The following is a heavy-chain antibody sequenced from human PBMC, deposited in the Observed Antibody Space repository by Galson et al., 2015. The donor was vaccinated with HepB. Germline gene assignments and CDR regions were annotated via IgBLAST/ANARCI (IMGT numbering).Heavy chain of an antibody. CDR2: IYPSDSDT. J-gene: IGHJ6*02. D-gene: IGHD2-21*01. CDR1: GYTLTNYW. CDR3: AKLAGIEARSRYYGVDV. Sequence: QSGAEVKKPGESLKISCKGSGYTLTNYWIGWVRQMPGKGLEWMGIIYPSDSDTRYSPSFQGQVSISADKSTTTAYLQWSSLKASDTAMYYCAKLAGIEARSRYYGVDVWGQGTTVTVSS. V-gene: IGHV5-51*01.